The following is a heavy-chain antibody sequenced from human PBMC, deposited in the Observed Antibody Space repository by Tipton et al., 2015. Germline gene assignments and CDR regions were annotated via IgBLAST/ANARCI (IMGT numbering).Heavy chain of an antibody. Sequence: TLSLTCTVSGGSISNSNYYWGWIRQPPGKGLEWIGSLSYSGKTDYNPPLRSRVTISVDTSKNQFSLRLSSVTAADTAVYYCASPSLPHDRGDYYFQSWGQGSLVTVSS. V-gene: IGHV4-39*01. D-gene: IGHD2-21*02. J-gene: IGHJ4*02. CDR1: GGSISNSNYY. CDR3: ASPSLPHDRGDYYFQS. CDR2: LSYSGKT.